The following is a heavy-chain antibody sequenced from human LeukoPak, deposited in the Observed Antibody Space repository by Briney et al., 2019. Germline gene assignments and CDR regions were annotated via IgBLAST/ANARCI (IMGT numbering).Heavy chain of an antibody. Sequence: ASETLSLACAVSGGSISSSNWWSWIRQPPGKGLEWIGEINHTRSTNYNPSLQSRVTISADTSKNQFSLNLRSVIAGATGVYYCTRGLRLGYCSGWSCYYWFDPWGEGTRVTVSS. D-gene: IGHD2-15*01. CDR3: TRGLRLGYCSGWSCYYWFDP. CDR2: INHTRST. J-gene: IGHJ5*02. V-gene: IGHV4-4*02. CDR1: GGSISSSNW.